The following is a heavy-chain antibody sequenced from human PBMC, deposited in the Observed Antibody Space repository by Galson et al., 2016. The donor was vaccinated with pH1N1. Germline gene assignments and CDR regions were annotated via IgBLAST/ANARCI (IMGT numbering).Heavy chain of an antibody. J-gene: IGHJ4*02. Sequence: SLRLSCAASGFTFNSYEMNWFRQAPGKGLEWVSYINGSSGTIRNYADAVQGRFTISRDNAKNSLFLQMNSLRVEDTAIYYCARGNPVPDWGRGTLVTVSS. CDR1: GFTFNSYE. D-gene: IGHD6-6*01. CDR2: INGSSGTIR. CDR3: ARGNPVPD. V-gene: IGHV3-48*03.